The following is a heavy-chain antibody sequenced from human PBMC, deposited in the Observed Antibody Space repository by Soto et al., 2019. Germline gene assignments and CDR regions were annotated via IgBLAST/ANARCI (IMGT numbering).Heavy chain of an antibody. CDR2: VNPSGGHT. CDR1: GDTFTNYY. CDR3: ARGGHVVVVTAPFDY. V-gene: IGHV1-46*01. J-gene: IGHJ4*02. D-gene: IGHD2-21*02. Sequence: QVQLMKSGAEVKKPGASVKVSCKASGDTFTNYYIHWVRQAPGQGLEWMGTVNPSGGHTTYSQNFRGRVTMTRDTSTSTLYMELTSLTSDDTAVYYCARGGHVVVVTAPFDYWGQGTLVTVSS.